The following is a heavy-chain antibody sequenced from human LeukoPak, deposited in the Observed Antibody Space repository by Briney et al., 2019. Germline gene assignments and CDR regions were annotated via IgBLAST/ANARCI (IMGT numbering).Heavy chain of an antibody. CDR3: PRGPLLRFLEWSGYWFDP. J-gene: IGHJ5*02. V-gene: IGHV1-69*05. D-gene: IGHD3-3*01. Sequence: SVKVSCKASGGTFSSYAISWVRQAPGQGLEWMGRIIPIFGTANYAQKFQGRVTITTDESTSTAYMELSSLRSEDTAVYYCPRGPLLRFLEWSGYWFDPWGQGTLVTVSS. CDR2: IIPIFGTA. CDR1: GGTFSSYA.